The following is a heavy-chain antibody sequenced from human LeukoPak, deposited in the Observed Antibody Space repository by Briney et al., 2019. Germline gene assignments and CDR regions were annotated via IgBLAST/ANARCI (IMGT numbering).Heavy chain of an antibody. CDR1: GFFSSDA. J-gene: IGHJ4*02. V-gene: IGHV3-23*01. CDR2: ISGSGGIT. CDR3: AKSLAGDYSNYLFDY. Sequence: PGGSLRLSCAASGFFSSDAMSWVRQAPGKGLECVSAISGSGGITYYADSVKGRFTISRDNSKNTLYLQMNSLRAEDTAVYYCAKSLAGDYSNYLFDYWGQGTLVTVSS. D-gene: IGHD4-11*01.